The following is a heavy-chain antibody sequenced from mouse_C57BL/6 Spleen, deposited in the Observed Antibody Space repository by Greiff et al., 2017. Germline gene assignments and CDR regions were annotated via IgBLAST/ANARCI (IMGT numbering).Heavy chain of an antibody. V-gene: IGHV3-6*01. J-gene: IGHJ2*01. CDR2: ISYDGSN. CDR3: ARDGGLRHFDY. D-gene: IGHD2-4*01. Sequence: VQLQQSGPGLVKPSQSLSLTCSVTGYSITSGYYWNWIRQFPGNKLEWMGYISYDGSNNYNPSLKNRISITRDTSKNQFFLKLNSVTTEDTATYYCARDGGLRHFDYWGQGTTLTVSS. CDR1: GYSITSGYY.